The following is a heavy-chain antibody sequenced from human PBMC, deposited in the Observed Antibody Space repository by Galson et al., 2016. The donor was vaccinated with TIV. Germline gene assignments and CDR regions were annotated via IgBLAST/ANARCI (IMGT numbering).Heavy chain of an antibody. J-gene: IGHJ6*03. V-gene: IGHV1-69*13. CDR3: ARSSPYYSSYMDI. Sequence: SVKVSCKASGGIFRSNAINWVRQAPGQGLEWMGGIIAIFGTANYAQKFQGRVSITADESTSTAYLELTSLRSDDTAVYYCARSSPYYSSYMDIWGKGTTGPVFS. CDR2: IIAIFGTA. CDR1: GGIFRSNA.